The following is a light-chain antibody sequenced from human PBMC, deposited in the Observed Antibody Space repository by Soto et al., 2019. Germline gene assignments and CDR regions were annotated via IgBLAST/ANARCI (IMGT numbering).Light chain of an antibody. CDR1: SRDVGSHKS. CDR2: KVN. V-gene: IGLV2-18*02. CDR3: SAYIASITSHV. Sequence: QSALTQPPSVSGSPGQSVTISCSGSSRDVGSHKSVSWYKQAPGTSPKLIIFKVNNRPSGVPDRFPESKSGNTASLTISGLKPEDEADDYCSAYIASITSHVFGTGTKLTVL. J-gene: IGLJ1*01.